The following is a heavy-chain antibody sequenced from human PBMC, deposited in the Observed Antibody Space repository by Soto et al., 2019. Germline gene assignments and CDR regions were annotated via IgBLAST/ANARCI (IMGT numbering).Heavy chain of an antibody. Sequence: SETLSLTCTVSGGSISSSSYYWGWIRQPPGKGLEWIGSIYYSGSTYYNPSLKSRVTISVDTSKNQFSLKLSSVTAADTAVYYCAELAVAGTAYFDYWGQGTPVTVSS. CDR1: GGSISSSSYY. V-gene: IGHV4-39*01. CDR3: AELAVAGTAYFDY. J-gene: IGHJ4*02. D-gene: IGHD6-19*01. CDR2: IYYSGST.